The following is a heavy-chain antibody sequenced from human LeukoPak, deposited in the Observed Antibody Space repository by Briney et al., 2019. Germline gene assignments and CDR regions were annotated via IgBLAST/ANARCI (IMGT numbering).Heavy chain of an antibody. CDR1: GFTFSSYA. V-gene: IGHV3-74*01. J-gene: IGHJ3*01. Sequence: GGSLRLSCAASGFTFSSYAMSWVRQAPGKGLVWVSRINSDGSGTSYADSVKGRFTISRDNAKNTLYLQMNSLRAEDTAVYYCARAGEGLLAYSFDLWGQGTMVTVSS. D-gene: IGHD1-26*01. CDR2: INSDGSGT. CDR3: ARAGEGLLAYSFDL.